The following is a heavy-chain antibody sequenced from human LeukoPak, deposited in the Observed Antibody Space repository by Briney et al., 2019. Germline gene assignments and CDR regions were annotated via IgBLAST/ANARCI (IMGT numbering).Heavy chain of an antibody. J-gene: IGHJ4*02. CDR1: NYSINSYY. CDR3: ARGAPDICSHTSCYRV. CDR2: IYYSGST. V-gene: IGHV4-59*01. Sequence: SETLSLTCTVSNYSINSYYWSWIRQPPGKGLEWIGYIYYSGSTNYNPSLKSRVTISVDTSKNQFSLKLSSVTAADTAVYYCARGAPDICSHTSCYRVWGQGTLVTVSS. D-gene: IGHD2-2*02.